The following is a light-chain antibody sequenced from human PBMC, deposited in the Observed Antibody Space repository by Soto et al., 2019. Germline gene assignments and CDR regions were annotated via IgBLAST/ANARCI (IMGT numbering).Light chain of an antibody. CDR3: QQYVRSPET. CDR1: QSISSTY. Sequence: EIVLTQSPGTLSLSPGERAILSCRASQSISSTYVAWYQQKPGQAPRLLLFGASSRATGIPDRFSGSGSGTVFTLTISRLEPDDFAVYYCQQYVRSPETFGQGTRVEIK. J-gene: IGKJ1*01. CDR2: GAS. V-gene: IGKV3-20*01.